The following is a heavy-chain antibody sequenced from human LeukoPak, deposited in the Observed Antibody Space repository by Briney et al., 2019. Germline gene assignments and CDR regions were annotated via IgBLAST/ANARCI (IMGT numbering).Heavy chain of an antibody. CDR3: ARGVSYYDSSGYYYFDY. J-gene: IGHJ4*02. CDR1: GGTFSSYA. V-gene: IGHV1-69*01. CDR2: IIPIFGTA. D-gene: IGHD3-22*01. Sequence: SVKVSCKASGGTFSSYAIGWVRQAPGQGLEWMGGIIPIFGTANYAQKFQGRVTITADESTSTAYMELSSLRSEDTAVYYCARGVSYYDSSGYYYFDYWGQGTLVTVSS.